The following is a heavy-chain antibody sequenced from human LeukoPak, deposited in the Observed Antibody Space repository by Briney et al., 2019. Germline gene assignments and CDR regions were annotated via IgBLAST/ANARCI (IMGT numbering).Heavy chain of an antibody. CDR3: ASYCTNGVCDHYYYYGMDV. Sequence: PGGSLRLSCAASGFTFNNYEMNWVRQAPGKGLEWVSYISTSGSTIYYADSVKGRFTTSRDNAKNSLYLQMNSLRAEDTAVYYCASYCTNGVCDHYYYYGMDVWGQGTTVTVSS. J-gene: IGHJ6*02. V-gene: IGHV3-48*03. D-gene: IGHD2-8*01. CDR1: GFTFNNYE. CDR2: ISTSGSTI.